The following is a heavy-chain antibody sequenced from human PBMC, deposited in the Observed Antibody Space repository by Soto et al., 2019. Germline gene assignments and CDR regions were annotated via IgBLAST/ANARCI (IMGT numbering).Heavy chain of an antibody. Sequence: SETLSLTCAVYGGSFSGYYWSWIRQPPGKGLEWIGESNHSGSTKYNPSLKSRVTISVDTSKNQFSLKLSSVTAADTAVYYCARVYSSSSVYYYYYGMDVWGQGTTVT. J-gene: IGHJ6*02. D-gene: IGHD6-6*01. CDR3: ARVYSSSSVYYYYYGMDV. CDR1: GGSFSGYY. V-gene: IGHV4-34*01. CDR2: SNHSGST.